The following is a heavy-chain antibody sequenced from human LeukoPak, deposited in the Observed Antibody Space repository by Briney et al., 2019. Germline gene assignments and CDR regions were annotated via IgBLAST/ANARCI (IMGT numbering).Heavy chain of an antibody. CDR1: GGSISSYY. D-gene: IGHD2-2*02. CDR3: ARGQCSSTSRYNEYFDF. Sequence: KASETLSLTCTVSGGSISSYYWSWIRQPAGKGLEWIGRIYISGSTNYNPSLKSRVTMSLDTSKNQFSLKLNSVTAADTAVYYCARGQCSSTSRYNEYFDFWGQGTLVTVSS. V-gene: IGHV4-4*07. J-gene: IGHJ4*02. CDR2: IYISGST.